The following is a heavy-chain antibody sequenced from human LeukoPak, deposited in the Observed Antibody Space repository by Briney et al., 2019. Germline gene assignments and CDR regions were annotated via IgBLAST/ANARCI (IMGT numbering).Heavy chain of an antibody. CDR3: AKDKAVTPTYYYGSGSYYKDYFDY. V-gene: IGHV3-30*04. CDR2: ISSHASNK. D-gene: IGHD3-10*01. J-gene: IGHJ4*02. CDR1: GLTFSSYA. Sequence: EGSLRLSCAVSGLTFSSYALHWVRQAPGTGLEWVAVISSHASNKNYADSVKGRFTISRDNSKNTLYLQMNSLRAEDTAVYYCAKDKAVTPTYYYGSGSYYKDYFDYWGQGTLVTVSS.